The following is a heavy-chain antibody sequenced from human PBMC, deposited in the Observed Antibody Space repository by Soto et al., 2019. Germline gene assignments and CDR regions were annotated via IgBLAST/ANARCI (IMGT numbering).Heavy chain of an antibody. V-gene: IGHV4-34*01. Sequence: PETLSLTCAVYGGSFSGYYWSWIRQPPGKGLEWIGEINHSGSTNYNPSLKSRVTISVDTSKNQFSLKLSSVTAADTAVYYCARGSGDFWSGYSLYFDYWGQGTLVTVSS. CDR1: GGSFSGYY. D-gene: IGHD3-3*01. CDR2: INHSGST. CDR3: ARGSGDFWSGYSLYFDY. J-gene: IGHJ4*02.